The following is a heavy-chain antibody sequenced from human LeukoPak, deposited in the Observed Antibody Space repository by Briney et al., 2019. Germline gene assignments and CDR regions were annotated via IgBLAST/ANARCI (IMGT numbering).Heavy chain of an antibody. J-gene: IGHJ2*01. Sequence: PGGSLRLSCAASGFTFSSYSMNWVRQAPGKGLEWVSSISSSSSYIYYADSVKGRFTISRDNAKNSLYLQMNSLRAEDTAVYYCARDHKRWLQHWYFDLWGRGTLVTVSS. CDR1: GFTFSSYS. D-gene: IGHD5-24*01. CDR2: ISSSSSYI. V-gene: IGHV3-21*01. CDR3: ARDHKRWLQHWYFDL.